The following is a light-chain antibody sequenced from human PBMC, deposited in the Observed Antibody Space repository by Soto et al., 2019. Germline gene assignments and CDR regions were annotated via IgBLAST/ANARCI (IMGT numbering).Light chain of an antibody. CDR1: QGISSA. Sequence: AIQLTQSPSSLSASVGDRVTITCRASQGISSALAWYQQKPGKAPKLLIYDASSVERGVPSRFSGSGSGTDFTLTISSLQPEDFAVYYCQPYGSSPTFGLGTKVDIK. J-gene: IGKJ1*01. CDR3: QPYGSSPT. CDR2: DAS. V-gene: IGKV1-13*02.